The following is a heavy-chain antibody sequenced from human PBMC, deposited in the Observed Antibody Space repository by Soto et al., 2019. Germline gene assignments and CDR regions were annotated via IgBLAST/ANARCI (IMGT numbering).Heavy chain of an antibody. CDR1: GFTFSSYA. CDR3: AKARHSSTWYNFDY. V-gene: IGHV3-23*01. J-gene: IGHJ4*02. Sequence: LRLSCVGSGFTFSSYAMSWVRQAPGKGLEWVSGISGSGGGNLYYADSVKGRFTISRDNSKNTLYLQMNSLRAEDTAVYYCAKARHSSTWYNFDYWGQGTPVTVSS. CDR2: ISGSGGGNL. D-gene: IGHD2-2*01.